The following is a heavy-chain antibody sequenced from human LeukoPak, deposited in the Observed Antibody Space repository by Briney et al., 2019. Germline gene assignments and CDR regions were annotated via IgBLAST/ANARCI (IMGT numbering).Heavy chain of an antibody. Sequence: SETLSLTCTVSGGSISSYYWSWIRQPAGKGLEWIGRMYTSGSTNYNPSLKSRVTMSVDTSKNQFSLKLSSVTAADTAVYYCARDATTAGTMGFDYWGQGTLVTVSS. J-gene: IGHJ4*02. CDR1: GGSISSYY. V-gene: IGHV4-4*07. CDR2: MYTSGST. D-gene: IGHD6-13*01. CDR3: ARDATTAGTMGFDY.